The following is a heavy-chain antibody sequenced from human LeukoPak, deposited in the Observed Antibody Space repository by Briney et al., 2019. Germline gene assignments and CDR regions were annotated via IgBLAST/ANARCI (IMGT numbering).Heavy chain of an antibody. CDR2: IIPIFGIT. CDR3: ARDRGVVIDTYYSENYGMDV. V-gene: IGHV1-69*04. CDR1: GGTFSSYA. Sequence: SVKVSCKASGGTFSSYAISWVRQAPGQGLEWMGRIIPIFGITNYAQKFQGRVTITADKSTSTAYMELSSLRSEDTAVYYCARDRGVVIDTYYSENYGMDVWGRGTTVTVSS. J-gene: IGHJ6*02. D-gene: IGHD2-21*01.